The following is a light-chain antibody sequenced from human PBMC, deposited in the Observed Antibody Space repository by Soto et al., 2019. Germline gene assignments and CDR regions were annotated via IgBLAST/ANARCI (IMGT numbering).Light chain of an antibody. CDR2: DAS. J-gene: IGKJ2*01. V-gene: IGKV1-5*01. CDR3: QQYNSYPGT. CDR1: QSISNW. Sequence: DIQMTHSPSSLSASVGDRVTVTCRASQSISNWLAWYQQKPGKAPKLLIYDASSLESGVPSRFSGSGSGTQFTLTISSLQPDDFATYYCQQYNSYPGTFGQGTKVDIK.